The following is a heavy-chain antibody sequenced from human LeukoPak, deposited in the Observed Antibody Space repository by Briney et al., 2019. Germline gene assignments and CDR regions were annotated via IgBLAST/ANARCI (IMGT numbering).Heavy chain of an antibody. CDR3: SRTPKQQLFSY. V-gene: IGHV1-3*03. J-gene: IGHJ4*02. D-gene: IGHD6-13*01. CDR2: INTGNGNT. Sequence: ASVKVSCKASGYTFTNYAMHWVRQAPGQRLQWMGWINTGNGNTKYSQKFQARITITRDTSASTAYMELRSLRSEDMAVYYCSRTPKQQLFSYWGQGTLVTVSS. CDR1: GYTFTNYA.